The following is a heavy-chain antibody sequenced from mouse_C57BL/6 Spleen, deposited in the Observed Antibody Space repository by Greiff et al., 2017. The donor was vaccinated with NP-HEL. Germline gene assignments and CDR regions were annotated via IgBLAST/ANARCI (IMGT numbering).Heavy chain of an antibody. V-gene: IGHV1-81*01. CDR2: IYPRSGNT. J-gene: IGHJ3*01. CDR3: ASPDGSD. CDR1: GYTFTSYG. Sequence: QVQLQQSGAELARPGASVKLSCKASGYTFTSYGISWVKQRTGQGLEWIGEIYPRSGNTYYNEKFKGKATITADTSSNTAYLQLSSLTSEDTAVYYCASPDGSDWGQGTLVTVSA. D-gene: IGHD2-3*01.